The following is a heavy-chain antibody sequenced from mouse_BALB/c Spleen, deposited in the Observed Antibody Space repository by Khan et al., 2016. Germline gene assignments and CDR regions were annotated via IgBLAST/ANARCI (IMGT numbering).Heavy chain of an antibody. CDR1: GYSITSDYA. J-gene: IGHJ3*01. V-gene: IGHV3-2*02. Sequence: EVQLQESGPGLVKPSQSLSLTCTVTGYSITSDYAWNWIRQFPGNKLEWMVYIRYSGNTQYIPSLKSRISITRDTSKNQCFLQLNSMTTEDTATYCCAREDYSWFAYWGQGTLVTVSA. CDR3: AREDYSWFAY. D-gene: IGHD1-1*02. CDR2: IRYSGNT.